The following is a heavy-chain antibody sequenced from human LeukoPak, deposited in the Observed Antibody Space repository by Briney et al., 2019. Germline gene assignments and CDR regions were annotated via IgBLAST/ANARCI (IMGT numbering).Heavy chain of an antibody. CDR2: IYYSGST. CDR3: ARRVTIFGVVITYRLFDY. J-gene: IGHJ4*02. CDR1: GGSISSSSYY. Sequence: PSETPSLTCTVSGGSISSSSYYWGWIRQPPGKGPEWIGSIYYSGSTYYNPSLKSRVTISVDTSKNQFSLKLSSVTAADTAVYYCARRVTIFGVVITYRLFDYWGQGTLVTVSS. V-gene: IGHV4-39*01. D-gene: IGHD3-3*01.